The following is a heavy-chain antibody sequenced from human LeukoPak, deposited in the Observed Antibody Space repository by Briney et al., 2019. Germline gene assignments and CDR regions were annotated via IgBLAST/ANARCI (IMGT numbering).Heavy chain of an antibody. CDR3: ARSLDYLYGMDV. Sequence: SETLSLTCTVSGGSINSGSYYWSWIRQPAGTGLEWIGRIYTSGSTNYNPSLKSRVTISVDTSKNQFSLKLSSVTAADTAVYYCARSLDYLYGMDVWGQGTTVTVSS. V-gene: IGHV4-61*02. J-gene: IGHJ6*02. CDR2: IYTSGST. CDR1: GGSINSGSYY. D-gene: IGHD3/OR15-3a*01.